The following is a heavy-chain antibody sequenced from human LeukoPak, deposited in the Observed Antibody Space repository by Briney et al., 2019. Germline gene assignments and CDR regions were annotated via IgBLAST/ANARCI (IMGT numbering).Heavy chain of an antibody. J-gene: IGHJ4*02. Sequence: GRSLRLSCAASGSTFRAYGMHWVRQAPGKGLEWVAVISNDGSIKHYADSVKGRFTISRDNSKNTLFLQMDSLRVEDTAVYYCAKAPPGLSLDSWGQGTLVTVSS. CDR1: GSTFRAYG. D-gene: IGHD1-14*01. CDR3: AKAPPGLSLDS. V-gene: IGHV3-30*18. CDR2: ISNDGSIK.